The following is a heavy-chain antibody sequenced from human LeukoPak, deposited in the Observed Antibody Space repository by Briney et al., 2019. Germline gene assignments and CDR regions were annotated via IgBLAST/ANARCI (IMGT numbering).Heavy chain of an antibody. V-gene: IGHV4-59*08. CDR2: VYYSGST. Sequence: SETLSLTCTVSAGSISSYYWSWIRQPPGKGLEWIGYVYYSGSTNYTPSLKSRVTISVDTSKNQFSLKLSSVTAADTAVYYCARRSRWSSYFDYWGQGTLVSVSS. CDR1: AGSISSYY. D-gene: IGHD1-26*01. J-gene: IGHJ4*02. CDR3: ARRSRWSSYFDY.